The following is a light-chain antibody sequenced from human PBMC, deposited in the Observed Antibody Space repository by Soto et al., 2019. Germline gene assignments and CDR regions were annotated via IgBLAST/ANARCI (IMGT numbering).Light chain of an antibody. J-gene: IGKJ1*01. CDR1: QSIRSW. CDR2: KAS. V-gene: IGKV1-5*03. CDR3: QQYNYLWT. Sequence: DIQMTQSPSTLSASVGDRVTITCRASQSIRSWLAWYQQKPGKAPKLLIYKASTLESGVPSRFSGSGSGTEFTLTISSLQPDDFATYYCQQYNYLWTFGQGTKVEIK.